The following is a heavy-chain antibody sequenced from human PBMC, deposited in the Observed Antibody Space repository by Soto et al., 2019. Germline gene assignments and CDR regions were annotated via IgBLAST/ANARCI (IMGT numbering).Heavy chain of an antibody. D-gene: IGHD1-7*01. CDR2: ISAGAGST. J-gene: IGHJ4*02. Sequence: PGGSLRLSCAASGFTFSSYAMNWVRQAPGKGLEWVSGISAGAGSTYYADSVKGRFTISRDNSKNTLYLQMNTLGAEDTAVYYCARDGIGGTVFRGYLDYWGRGTVVTVSS. CDR1: GFTFSSYA. V-gene: IGHV3-23*01. CDR3: ARDGIGGTVFRGYLDY.